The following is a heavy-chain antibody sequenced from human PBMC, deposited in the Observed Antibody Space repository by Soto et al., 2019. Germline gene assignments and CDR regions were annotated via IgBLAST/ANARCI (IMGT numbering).Heavy chain of an antibody. V-gene: IGHV3-23*01. CDR3: AKASPPRYCSGGSCYIGYFDY. Sequence: PGGSLRLSCAASGFTFSSYAMGWVRQAPGKGLEWVSAISGSGGSTYYADSVKGRFTISRDNSKNTLYLQMNSLRAEDTAVYYCAKASPPRYCSGGSCYIGYFDYWGQGTLVTVSS. J-gene: IGHJ4*02. D-gene: IGHD2-15*01. CDR1: GFTFSSYA. CDR2: ISGSGGST.